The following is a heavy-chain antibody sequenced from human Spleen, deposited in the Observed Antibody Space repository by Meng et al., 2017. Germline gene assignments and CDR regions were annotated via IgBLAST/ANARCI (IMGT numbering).Heavy chain of an antibody. CDR1: GFTFDGYD. D-gene: IGHD4-17*01. Sequence: SLKISCAASGFTFDGYDMHWVRQAPGKGLEWVSGISWNSGSIGYADSVKGRFTISRDNAKTSLSLQMNSLRAEDMALYYCAKDSDDYGDGGGYFDYWGQGTLVTVSS. J-gene: IGHJ4*02. CDR3: AKDSDDYGDGGGYFDY. V-gene: IGHV3-9*03. CDR2: ISWNSGSI.